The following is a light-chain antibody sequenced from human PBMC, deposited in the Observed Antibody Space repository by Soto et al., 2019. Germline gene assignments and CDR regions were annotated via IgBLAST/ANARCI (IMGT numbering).Light chain of an antibody. CDR3: AAWDDSLSGPV. CDR1: SSNIGRNY. CDR2: RNN. V-gene: IGLV1-47*01. J-gene: IGLJ3*02. Sequence: QSVLTQPPSASGTPGQRVSISCSGGSSNIGRNYVYWYQQLPGTAPKLLIYRNNQRPSGVPDRFSGSKSGTSASLAISGLRSEDEADYYCAAWDDSLSGPVFGGGTKLTVL.